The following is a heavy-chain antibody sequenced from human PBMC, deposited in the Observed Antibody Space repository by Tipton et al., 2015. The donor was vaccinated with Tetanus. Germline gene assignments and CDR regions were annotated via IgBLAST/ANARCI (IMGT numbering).Heavy chain of an antibody. CDR1: GGSVRGGDHY. D-gene: IGHD5-24*01. CDR2: VSSSGAS. Sequence: LRLSCTVSGGSVRGGDHYWSWIRQPPGKGLEWLAYVSSSGASNSDYFLKSRITVSRDTYKNQFSLRLASVTAADTAPYFCASANFASSKKGPFDSWGQGTLVIVS. J-gene: IGHJ4*02. V-gene: IGHV4-61*08. CDR3: ASANFASSKKGPFDS.